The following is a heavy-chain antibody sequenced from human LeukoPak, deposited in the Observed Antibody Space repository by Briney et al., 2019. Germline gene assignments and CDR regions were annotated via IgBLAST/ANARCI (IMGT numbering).Heavy chain of an antibody. V-gene: IGHV1-2*02. CDR2: INPNSGDT. J-gene: IGHJ4*02. CDR1: GYTFTGYY. Sequence: ASVKVSCKASGYTFTGYYMHWVRQAPGQGLEWMGWINPNSGDTKYSQKFQGRVTMTRDTSISTAYMELSRLRSDDTAVYYCATQRGSYLWGTDFDYWGQGTLVTISS. D-gene: IGHD3-16*01. CDR3: ATQRGSYLWGTDFDY.